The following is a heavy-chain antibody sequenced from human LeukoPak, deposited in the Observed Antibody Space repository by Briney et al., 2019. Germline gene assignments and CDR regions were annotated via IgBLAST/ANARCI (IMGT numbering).Heavy chain of an antibody. D-gene: IGHD2-15*01. CDR1: GGSINNYY. CDR3: ARGRYCSADICSGGDAFDI. CDR2: IYTRGST. Sequence: SETLSLTCTVSGGSINNYYWSWIRQAAGKGLEWIGRIYTRGSTNYNPALKSRVTMTVDTSKNHFSLKLSSVPAADTDVYYCARGRYCSADICSGGDAFDIWGQGTMVSVST. V-gene: IGHV4-4*07. J-gene: IGHJ3*02.